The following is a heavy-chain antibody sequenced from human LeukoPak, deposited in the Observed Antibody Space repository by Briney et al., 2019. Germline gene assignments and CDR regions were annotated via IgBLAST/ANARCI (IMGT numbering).Heavy chain of an antibody. D-gene: IGHD3-22*01. J-gene: IGHJ3*01. Sequence: ASVKVSCKASGYSFTSYYINWVRQATGQGLEWMGWMNPNSGNTGYAQKFQGRVTITRNTSISTAYMELSSLRSEDTAVYYCATAASYYLILWGQGTMVTVSS. V-gene: IGHV1-8*03. CDR1: GYSFTSYY. CDR2: MNPNSGNT. CDR3: ATAASYYLIL.